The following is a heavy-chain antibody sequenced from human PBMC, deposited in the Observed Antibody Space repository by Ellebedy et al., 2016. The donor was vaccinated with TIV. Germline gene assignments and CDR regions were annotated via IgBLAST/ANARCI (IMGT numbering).Heavy chain of an antibody. CDR2: IDNDGTRT. J-gene: IGHJ4*02. CDR1: GITFSRYW. CDR3: ASGMVVSMTGTSDY. D-gene: IGHD2-8*02. V-gene: IGHV3-74*01. Sequence: GESLKISCAASGITFSRYWMHWVRQVPGKRLVWVSRIDNDGTRTDYADSVKGRFTIFRDNAKSTLYLQMNSLRAEDSALYYCASGMVVSMTGTSDYWGQGTLVTVSS.